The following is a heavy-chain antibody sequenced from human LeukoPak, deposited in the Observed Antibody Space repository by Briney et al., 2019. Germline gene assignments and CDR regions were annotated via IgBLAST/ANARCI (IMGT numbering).Heavy chain of an antibody. CDR1: GRSISRSSYS. Sequence: SETLSLSCTVSGRSISRSSYSWAWIRHPPGKELEWVGSIYSSGSTYCNPSFKTRDAISVDTSKNQCGLKRSSVTAADTAVYYCAIPGSTVIDPWGQGTLVTVSS. D-gene: IGHD5/OR15-5a*01. J-gene: IGHJ5*02. CDR2: IYSSGST. V-gene: IGHV4-39*01. CDR3: AIPGSTVIDP.